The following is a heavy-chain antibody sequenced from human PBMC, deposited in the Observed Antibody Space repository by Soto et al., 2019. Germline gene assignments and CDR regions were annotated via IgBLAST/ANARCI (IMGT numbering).Heavy chain of an antibody. CDR2: IIPIFGTA. D-gene: IGHD3-16*01. Sequence: QVQLVQSGAEVKKPGSSVKVSCKASGGTFSSYAISWVRQAPGQGLEWMGGIIPIFGTANYAQKFQGRVTITADESTSTAYMELSSLRSEDTAVYYGARRGVGMITFGGPNPYGMDVWGQGTTVTVSS. CDR1: GGTFSSYA. J-gene: IGHJ6*02. CDR3: ARRGVGMITFGGPNPYGMDV. V-gene: IGHV1-69*01.